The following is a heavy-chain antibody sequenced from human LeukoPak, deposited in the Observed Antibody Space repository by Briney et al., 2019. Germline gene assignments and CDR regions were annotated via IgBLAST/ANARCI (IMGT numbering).Heavy chain of an antibody. CDR3: ASSPLYYYDSSGYYSY. J-gene: IGHJ4*02. CDR2: INHSGST. Sequence: PSETLSLTCAVYGGSFSGYYWSWIRQPPGKGLEWIGEINHSGSTNYNPSLKGRVTISVDTSKNQFSLKLSSVTAADTAVYYCASSPLYYYDSSGYYSYWGQGTLVTVSS. D-gene: IGHD3-22*01. V-gene: IGHV4-34*01. CDR1: GGSFSGYY.